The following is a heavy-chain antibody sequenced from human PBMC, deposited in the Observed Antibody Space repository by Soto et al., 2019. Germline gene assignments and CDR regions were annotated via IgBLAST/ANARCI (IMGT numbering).Heavy chain of an antibody. CDR2: IWYDGSNK. Sequence: VQLVESGGGLVQPGGSLRLSCAASGFTFSSYGMHWVRQAPGKGLERVAVIWYDGSNKYYADSVKGRFTITRDNSKNPLYLQMNSLRAEDTAVYYCARAHHIVGATRGLDYWGQGTLVTVSS. CDR3: ARAHHIVGATRGLDY. V-gene: IGHV3-33*08. D-gene: IGHD1-26*01. CDR1: GFTFSSYG. J-gene: IGHJ4*02.